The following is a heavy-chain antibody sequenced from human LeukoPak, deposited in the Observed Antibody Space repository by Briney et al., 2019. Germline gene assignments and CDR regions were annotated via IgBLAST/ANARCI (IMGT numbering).Heavy chain of an antibody. Sequence: SETLSLTCAVYGGSFSGYYWSWIRQPPGKGLEWIGEINHSGSTNYNASLKSRVTISVDTSKTQFSLKLSSVTAADTAVYYCARVSGDNFDYWGQGTLVTVSS. CDR1: GGSFSGYY. CDR2: INHSGST. CDR3: ARVSGDNFDY. J-gene: IGHJ4*02. D-gene: IGHD4-17*01. V-gene: IGHV4-34*01.